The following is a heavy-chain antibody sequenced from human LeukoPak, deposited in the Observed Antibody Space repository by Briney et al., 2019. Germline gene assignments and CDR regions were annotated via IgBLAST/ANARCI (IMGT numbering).Heavy chain of an antibody. CDR2: INSDGSST. Sequence: GGSLRLSCAASGFTFSSYWMHWVRQAPGKGLVWVSRINSDGSSTNYADSVKGRFTISRDNAQNSLYLQMNSLRVEDTAVYYCARDDASSSFTYWGQGALVTVSS. V-gene: IGHV3-74*01. D-gene: IGHD3-16*01. CDR1: GFTFSSYW. J-gene: IGHJ4*02. CDR3: ARDDASSSFTY.